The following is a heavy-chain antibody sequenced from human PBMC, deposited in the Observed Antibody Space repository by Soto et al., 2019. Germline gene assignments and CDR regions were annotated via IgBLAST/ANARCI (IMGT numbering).Heavy chain of an antibody. Sequence: QVQLQESGPGLVKPWETLSLTCTVSGGSISSYYWSWIRQPPGKGLEWIGYIYYSGSTNYNPSLKSRVTISVDTSKNQFSLKLNSVTAADTAVYYCARDNGTPVAGTGFDYWGQGTLVTVSS. V-gene: IGHV4-59*01. CDR2: IYYSGST. CDR3: ARDNGTPVAGTGFDY. CDR1: GGSISSYY. D-gene: IGHD6-19*01. J-gene: IGHJ4*02.